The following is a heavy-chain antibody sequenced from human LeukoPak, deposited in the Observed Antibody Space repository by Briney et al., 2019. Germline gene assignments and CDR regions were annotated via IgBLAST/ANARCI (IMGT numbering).Heavy chain of an antibody. CDR3: ARGSGYFLDFDY. CDR1: GFTFSSYA. V-gene: IGHV3-23*01. Sequence: GGSLRLSCAASGFTFSSYAMSWVRQAPGKGLEWVSAISGSGGSTYYADSVKGRFTISRGSSKNTLYLQMNSLRAEDTAVYYCARGSGYFLDFDYWGQGTLVTVSS. CDR2: ISGSGGST. D-gene: IGHD3-22*01. J-gene: IGHJ4*02.